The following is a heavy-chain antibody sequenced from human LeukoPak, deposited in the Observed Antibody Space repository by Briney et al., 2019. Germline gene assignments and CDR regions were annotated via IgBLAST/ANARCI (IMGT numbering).Heavy chain of an antibody. J-gene: IGHJ6*02. CDR1: VCTFSSYA. V-gene: IGHV1-69*04. D-gene: IGHD3-9*01. CDR3: ANNDVLAGHHYYYCGMDV. CDR2: IIPIFGLT. Sequence: SVTVSCTSSVCTFSSYANSWVRQPHGQGLEWMGRIIPIFGLTNYAQKFQGRVTITEDKSTSTAYMELSSLRSEDTAGYDCANNDVLAGHHYYYCGMDVWRQGTADSVSS.